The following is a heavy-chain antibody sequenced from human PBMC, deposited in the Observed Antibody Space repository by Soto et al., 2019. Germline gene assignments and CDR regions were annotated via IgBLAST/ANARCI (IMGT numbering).Heavy chain of an antibody. CDR1: GYTFTSYG. CDR2: ISAYNGNT. Sequence: QVQLVQSGAEVKKPGASVKVSCKASGYTFTSYGISWVRQAPGQGLEWMGWISAYNGNTNYAQKLQGRVTMTTDTSTSTGYMELRSMRSDDTAVYYCVAVYGGNLWGGGSYWGQGTLVTVSS. D-gene: IGHD4-17*01. V-gene: IGHV1-18*01. J-gene: IGHJ4*02. CDR3: VAVYGGNLWGGGSY.